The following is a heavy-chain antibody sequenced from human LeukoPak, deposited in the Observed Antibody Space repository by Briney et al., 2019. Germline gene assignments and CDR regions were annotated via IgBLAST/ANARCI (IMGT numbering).Heavy chain of an antibody. CDR2: INHSGST. CDR1: GGSFSGYY. D-gene: IGHD4-17*01. Sequence: SETLSLTCAVYGGSFSGYYWSWIRQPPGKGLEWIGEINHSGSTNYNPSLKSRVTISVDTSKNQFSLKLSSVTAADTAVYYCARGLGRLRHSQHWGQGTLVTVSS. J-gene: IGHJ1*01. CDR3: ARGLGRLRHSQH. V-gene: IGHV4-34*01.